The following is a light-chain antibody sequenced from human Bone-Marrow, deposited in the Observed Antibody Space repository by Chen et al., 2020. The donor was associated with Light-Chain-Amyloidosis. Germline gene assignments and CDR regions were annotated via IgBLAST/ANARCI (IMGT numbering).Light chain of an antibody. J-gene: IGLJ2*01. V-gene: IGLV3-25*03. Sequence: SYELTQPPSVSVSPGQTARITCSGDDLPTKYAYWYQQKPGPAPVLVIHRDTARPSGSSERFAGSSSGTTATLTISGGQAEDEADYHCQSADSSGTYEVIFGGGTKLTVL. CDR3: QSADSSGTYEVI. CDR2: RDT. CDR1: DLPTKY.